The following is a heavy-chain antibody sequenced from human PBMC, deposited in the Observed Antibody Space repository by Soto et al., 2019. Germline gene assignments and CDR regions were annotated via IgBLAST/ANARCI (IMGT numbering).Heavy chain of an antibody. D-gene: IGHD1-20*01. CDR1: GGTFNSYA. V-gene: IGHV1-69*05. J-gene: IGHJ4*02. CDR3: ARSTPRLSGSEDY. CDR2: IIPMIGAV. Sequence: QVQLVQSGAEVKKPGSSVKVSCKASGGTFNSYAISWVRQAPGQGLEWMGGIIPMIGAVNYAQKFQGRVTXTXDDXTTTAYMELSSLRSEDTAEYYCARSTPRLSGSEDYWGQGTLVTVSS.